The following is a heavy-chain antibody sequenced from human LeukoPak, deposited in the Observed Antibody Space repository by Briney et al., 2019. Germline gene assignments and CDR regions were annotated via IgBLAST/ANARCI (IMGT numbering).Heavy chain of an antibody. Sequence: PSETLSLTCTVSGGSISSYYWSWIRQPPGKGLEWIGYIYYSGSTNYNPSLKSRVTISVDTSKNQFSLKLSSVTAADTAAYYCARYEAVAGNFDYWGQGTLVTVSS. D-gene: IGHD6-19*01. CDR3: ARYEAVAGNFDY. J-gene: IGHJ4*02. CDR2: IYYSGST. CDR1: GGSISSYY. V-gene: IGHV4-59*08.